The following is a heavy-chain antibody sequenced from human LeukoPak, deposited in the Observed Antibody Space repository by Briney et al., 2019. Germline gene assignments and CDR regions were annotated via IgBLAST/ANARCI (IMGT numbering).Heavy chain of an antibody. CDR1: GFTFSSYG. CDR2: ISGSGTNT. V-gene: IGHV3-23*01. Sequence: PGGSLRLSCAASGFTFSSYGMSWVRQAPGKGLEWVSGISGSGTNTNYADSVKGRFTISRDNSKNTVYLQMKSLRAEDTAVYYCAKSSRPVTAMAFDYWGQGTLVTVSS. J-gene: IGHJ4*02. D-gene: IGHD5-18*01. CDR3: AKSSRPVTAMAFDY.